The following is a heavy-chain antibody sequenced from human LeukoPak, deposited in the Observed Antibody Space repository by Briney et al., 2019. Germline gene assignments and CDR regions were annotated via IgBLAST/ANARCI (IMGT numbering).Heavy chain of an antibody. V-gene: IGHV4-39*01. D-gene: IGHD1-26*01. J-gene: IGHJ4*02. CDR2: IYSSVST. Sequence: PSETLSLTCTVSGGSISSNAYYWAWIRQPPGKGLEWIGSIYSSVSTYYNPSLKSRVTISVDTSKNQFTLRLSSVTAADTALYYCAYSGSYGHLGYWGQGIPVTVSS. CDR1: GGSISSNAYY. CDR3: AYSGSYGHLGY.